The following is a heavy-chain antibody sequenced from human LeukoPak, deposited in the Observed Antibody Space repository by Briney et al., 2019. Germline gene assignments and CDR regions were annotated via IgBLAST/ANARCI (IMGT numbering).Heavy chain of an antibody. CDR2: IYYSGST. V-gene: IGHV4-61*01. Sequence: KPSETLSLTCTVSGGSVSSGSYYWSWIRQPPGKGLEWIGYIYYSGSTNYNPSLKSRVTISVDTSKNQFSLKLSSVTAADTAVYYCARVERGLLWFGVSWFDPWGQGTLVTVSS. D-gene: IGHD3-10*01. CDR3: ARVERGLLWFGVSWFDP. J-gene: IGHJ5*02. CDR1: GGSVSSGSYY.